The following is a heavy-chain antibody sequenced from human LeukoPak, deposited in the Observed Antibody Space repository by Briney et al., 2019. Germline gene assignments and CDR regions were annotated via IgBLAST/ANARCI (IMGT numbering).Heavy chain of an antibody. CDR2: INPNSGGI. J-gene: IGHJ4*02. Sequence: ASVKVSCKASGYTFTSYAMHWVRQAPGQRLEWMGWINPNSGGINFAQKFQGRVTMTRDTSISTAYMELSRLTSDDTAVYYCATSNIYYDSSVYHTYWGQGALVTVSS. CDR1: GYTFTSYA. CDR3: ATSNIYYDSSVYHTY. D-gene: IGHD3-22*01. V-gene: IGHV1-2*02.